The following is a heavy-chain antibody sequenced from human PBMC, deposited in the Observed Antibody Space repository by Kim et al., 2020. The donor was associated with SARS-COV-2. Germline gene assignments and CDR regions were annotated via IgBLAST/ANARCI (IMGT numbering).Heavy chain of an antibody. D-gene: IGHD6-13*01. V-gene: IGHV3-30*07. CDR3: AREGIAAAGFHFDY. Sequence: AESVKARFTITRDNSKNTLYLQMNSLRAGDTAVYYCAREGIAAAGFHFDYWGQGTLVTVSS. J-gene: IGHJ4*02.